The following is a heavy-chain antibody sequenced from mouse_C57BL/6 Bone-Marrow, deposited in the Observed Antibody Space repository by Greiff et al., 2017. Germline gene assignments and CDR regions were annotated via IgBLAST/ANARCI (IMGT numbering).Heavy chain of an antibody. D-gene: IGHD4-1*02. CDR3: ARPNLGTQLGRDY. Sequence: VQLQQSGAELVRPGTSVKVSCKASGYAFTNYLIEWVKPRPGPGLEWIGVINPGRGGTNYNEQVKGQATLTADKSSSTAYMQLSSLTSADSAVYFCARPNLGTQLGRDYWGQGTTLTVSS. V-gene: IGHV1-54*01. CDR2: INPGRGGT. CDR1: GYAFTNYL. J-gene: IGHJ2*01.